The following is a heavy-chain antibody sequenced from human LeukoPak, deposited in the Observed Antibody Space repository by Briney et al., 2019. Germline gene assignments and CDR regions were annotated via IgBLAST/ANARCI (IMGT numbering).Heavy chain of an antibody. Sequence: SETLSLTCSVSGGSITSSYWSWIRQAPGKGLEWLGYIYYTENAKYNPSLKCRVTMSLDTSKNQLSLKLTSVTAADTAVYHCATTRGYSYGFFYFDQWGQGTLVTVSS. CDR3: ATTRGYSYGFFYFDQ. D-gene: IGHD5-18*01. CDR2: IYYTENA. J-gene: IGHJ4*02. CDR1: GGSITSSY. V-gene: IGHV4-59*01.